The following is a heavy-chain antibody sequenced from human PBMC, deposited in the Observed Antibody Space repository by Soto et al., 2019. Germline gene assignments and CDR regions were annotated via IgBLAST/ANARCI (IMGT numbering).Heavy chain of an antibody. CDR3: ARYSYDQDYFDY. D-gene: IGHD5-18*01. Sequence: QVQLQESGPGLVKPSETLSLTCTVSGGSISSYYWSWIRQPPGKGLEWIGYIYYSGSTNYNPSLKSRATISVDTSKNQFSLKLSSVTAADTAVYYCARYSYDQDYFDYWGQGTLVTVSS. CDR2: IYYSGST. V-gene: IGHV4-59*01. CDR1: GGSISSYY. J-gene: IGHJ4*02.